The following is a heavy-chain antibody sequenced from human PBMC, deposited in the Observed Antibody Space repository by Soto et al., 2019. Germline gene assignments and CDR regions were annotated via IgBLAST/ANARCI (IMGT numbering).Heavy chain of an antibody. D-gene: IGHD3-10*01. V-gene: IGHV1-69*01. J-gene: IGHJ4*02. Sequence: QVQLVQSGAEVKKPGSSVKVSCKASGGTFSSYAISWVRQAPGQGLEWMGGIIPIFGTANYAQKFQGRVTITADESTSTAYMGLSSLRSEDTAVYYCARDPLYGSGSPRDYWGQGTLVTVSS. CDR3: ARDPLYGSGSPRDY. CDR2: IIPIFGTA. CDR1: GGTFSSYA.